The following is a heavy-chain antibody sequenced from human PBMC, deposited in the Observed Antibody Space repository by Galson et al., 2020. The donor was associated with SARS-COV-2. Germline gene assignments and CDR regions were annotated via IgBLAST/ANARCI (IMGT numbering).Heavy chain of an antibody. CDR1: AYTFRRSA. V-gene: IGHV3-30*04. CDR3: ARETADHTSSWYDY. CDR2: NANAGTTG. J-gene: IGHJ4*02. Sequence: GGPLRRTCDAPAYTFRRSAMPRVRQAPGKGPEWVTINANAGTTGYNSDSVKGRFTISRDISKNTLYLQMGRLGPEDTGVYYCARETADHTSSWYDYWGQGTLVTVSP. D-gene: IGHD2-2*01.